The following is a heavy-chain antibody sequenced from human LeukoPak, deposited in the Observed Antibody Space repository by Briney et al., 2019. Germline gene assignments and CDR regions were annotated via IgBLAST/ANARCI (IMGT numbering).Heavy chain of an antibody. CDR3: ARDSRGPATIPACFFHY. D-gene: IGHD2-2*02. CDR2: IWYDGTNQ. V-gene: IGHV3-33*01. J-gene: IGHJ4*02. CDR1: GFTFSDYG. Sequence: GGALRLSCTASGFTFSDYGMHGVRQPPAKGLEWVAVIWYDGTNQYYADSPEGRFTISRDNSKNTLYLQMNSLRAEDTAVYYCARDSRGPATIPACFFHYWGQGTLVSVSS.